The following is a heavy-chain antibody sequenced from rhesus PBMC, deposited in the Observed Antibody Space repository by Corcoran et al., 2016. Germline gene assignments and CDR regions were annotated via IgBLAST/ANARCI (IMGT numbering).Heavy chain of an antibody. Sequence: EVQLVQSGAAVKRPGESLTISFKPSGYSFPSYWSSWVRQMPGQGLEWMGAIDPRDSDTRYSPAVQGQVTSAADKSISTTYLQWSRLKASDSATYYCAKAGPYSSWSCDYWGQGVLVTVSS. V-gene: IGHV5-2*01. CDR1: GYSFPSYW. CDR2: IDPRDSDT. CDR3: AKAGPYSSWSCDY. D-gene: IGHD6-13*01. J-gene: IGHJ4*01.